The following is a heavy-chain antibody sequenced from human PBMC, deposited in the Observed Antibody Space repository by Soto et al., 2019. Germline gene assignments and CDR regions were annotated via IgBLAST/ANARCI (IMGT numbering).Heavy chain of an antibody. V-gene: IGHV3-7*01. J-gene: IGHJ4*02. Sequence: GGSLRLSCAASGFTFSWHWMSWVRQAPGKGLEWVANIKEDGSEKYYAGSVKGRFTVSRDNSKNSLSLEMSSLGVEDTALYYCARVDFWSGFWGLDHWGLGTLVTVSS. CDR2: IKEDGSEK. CDR3: ARVDFWSGFWGLDH. CDR1: GFTFSWHW. D-gene: IGHD3-3*01.